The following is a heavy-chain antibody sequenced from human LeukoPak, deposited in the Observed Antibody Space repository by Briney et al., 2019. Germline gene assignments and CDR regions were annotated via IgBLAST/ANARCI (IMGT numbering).Heavy chain of an antibody. CDR2: INSDGSIT. J-gene: IGHJ4*02. V-gene: IGHV3-74*03. CDR1: GFTFSNYW. D-gene: IGHD2-15*01. CDR3: ARGGYCSGGSCYRGFDS. Sequence: GSLRLSCAASGFTFSNYWMQWVRQAPGKGLVWVSRINSDGSITTYADSVKGRFTVSRDNAKNTLFLQMNSLRDEDTAVYYCARGGYCSGGSCYRGFDSWGQGTLVTVSS.